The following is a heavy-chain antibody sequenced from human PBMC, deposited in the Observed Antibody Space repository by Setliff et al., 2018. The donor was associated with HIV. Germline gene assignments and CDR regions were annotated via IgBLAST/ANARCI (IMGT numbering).Heavy chain of an antibody. J-gene: IGHJ5*01. CDR1: GDSVYSRSYY. V-gene: IGHV4-39*07. Sequence: SETLSLTCTVSGDSVYSRSYYWGWIRQPPGKGLEWIGSMYYKGNTYYNPALKSRIRISSDTSKNQVSLKLSSVTAADTAVYYCARLRGPGSPFDSWGQGTLVTVSS. D-gene: IGHD5-12*01. CDR3: ARLRGPGSPFDS. CDR2: MYYKGNT.